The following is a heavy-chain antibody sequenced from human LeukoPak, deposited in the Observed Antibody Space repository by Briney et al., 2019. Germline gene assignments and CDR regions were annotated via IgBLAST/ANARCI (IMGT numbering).Heavy chain of an antibody. CDR1: GFTFSSYA. CDR3: AKVLVGRHEAFDY. J-gene: IGHJ4*02. Sequence: GGSLRLSCAASGFTFSSYAMSWVRQAPGKGLEWVSAISGSGGSTYYADSVKGRFTISRDNSKNTLYPQMNSLRAEDTAVYYCAKVLVGRHEAFDYWGQGTLVTVSS. V-gene: IGHV3-23*01. CDR2: ISGSGGST. D-gene: IGHD2-8*02.